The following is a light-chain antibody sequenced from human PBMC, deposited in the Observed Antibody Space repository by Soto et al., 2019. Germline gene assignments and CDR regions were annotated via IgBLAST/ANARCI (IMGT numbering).Light chain of an antibody. J-gene: IGKJ1*01. CDR3: QQYDTSPRT. Sequence: EIVLTQSPGTLSLSPGERATLSCRASQSVNSDYLAWYQQKPGQGPRVLMYGASSRATGIPDRFSGSGSVTDFTLTISRLEPEDFAVYYCQQYDTSPRTFGQGTKVEIK. CDR1: QSVNSDY. CDR2: GAS. V-gene: IGKV3-20*01.